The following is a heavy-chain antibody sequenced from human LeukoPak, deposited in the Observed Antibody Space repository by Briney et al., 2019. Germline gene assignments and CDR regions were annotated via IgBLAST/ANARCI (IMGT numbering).Heavy chain of an antibody. CDR1: GGSISTYY. D-gene: IGHD1-14*01. CDR3: ARAGGLTRDDAFDS. Sequence: SSETLSLTCTVSGGSISTYYWNWIRQPPGKGLEWIGFVYYTGSTKYNPSLESRVTISVDTSRNRFSLKLTSVNAIDTAVYYCARAGGLTRDDAFDSWGHGTMVTVSS. CDR2: VYYTGST. V-gene: IGHV4-59*01. J-gene: IGHJ3*01.